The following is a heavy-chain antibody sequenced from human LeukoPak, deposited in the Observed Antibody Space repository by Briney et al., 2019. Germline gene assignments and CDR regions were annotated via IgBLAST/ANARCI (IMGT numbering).Heavy chain of an antibody. D-gene: IGHD3-22*01. CDR2: IYHSGST. J-gene: IGHJ4*02. V-gene: IGHV4-38-2*02. Sequence: SETLSLTCTVSGYSISSGYYWGWIRKPPGKGLEWIGRIYHSGSTYYNPSLKSRVTISVDTSKNQFSLKLSSATAADTAVYYCARDRSGYYYDSSGSPPEGYFDYWGQGTLVTVSS. CDR1: GYSISSGYY. CDR3: ARDRSGYYYDSSGSPPEGYFDY.